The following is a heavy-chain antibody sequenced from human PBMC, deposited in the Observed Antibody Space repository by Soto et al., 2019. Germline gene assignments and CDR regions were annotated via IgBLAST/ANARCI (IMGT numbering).Heavy chain of an antibody. J-gene: IGHJ6*02. V-gene: IGHV1-18*01. CDR1: GYTFTSYG. CDR3: AREGYYDSSGYSYYYYYGMDV. D-gene: IGHD3-22*01. CDR2: ISAYNGNT. Sequence: QVQLVQSGAEVKKPGASVKVSCKASGYTFTSYGISWVRQAPGQGLEWMGWISAYNGNTNYAQQLQGRVTMTTDTSTSTAYMELRSLRSDDTAVYYCAREGYYDSSGYSYYYYYGMDVWGQGTTVTVSS.